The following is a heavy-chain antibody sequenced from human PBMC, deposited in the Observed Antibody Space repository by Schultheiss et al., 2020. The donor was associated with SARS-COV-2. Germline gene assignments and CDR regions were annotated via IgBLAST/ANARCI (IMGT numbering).Heavy chain of an antibody. D-gene: IGHD2-15*01. CDR2: IYYSGST. V-gene: IGHV4-59*04. Sequence: SETLSLTCTVSGGSISSYYWSWIRQPAGKGLEWIGSIYYSGSTYYNPSLKSRVTISVDTSKNQFSLKLSSVTAADTAVYYCAKGGYCSGGSCYDYYGMDVWGQGTTVTVSS. J-gene: IGHJ6*02. CDR3: AKGGYCSGGSCYDYYGMDV. CDR1: GGSISSYY.